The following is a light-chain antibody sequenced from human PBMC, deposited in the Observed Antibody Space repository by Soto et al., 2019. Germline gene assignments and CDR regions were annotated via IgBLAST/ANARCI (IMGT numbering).Light chain of an antibody. CDR2: AAS. J-gene: IGKJ5*01. Sequence: IQMTQSPSSMSASVGYRVTITCRASQSINRFLNWYQQKPGKAPKLLIYAASSLQSGVPSRFSGSGSGTEFTLPISSLQTEDFATYYCQQSYSPPPVTFGQGTRLEIK. CDR3: QQSYSPPPVT. CDR1: QSINRF. V-gene: IGKV1-39*01.